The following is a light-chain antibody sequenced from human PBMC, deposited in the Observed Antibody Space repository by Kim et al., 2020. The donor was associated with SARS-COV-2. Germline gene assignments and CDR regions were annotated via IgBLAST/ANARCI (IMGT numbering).Light chain of an antibody. V-gene: IGKV2D-29*01. CDR3: MQSLQIPPT. J-gene: IGKJ2*01. CDR1: QSLLHDNGNTF. CDR2: EVS. Sequence: QPASISCKSRQSLLHDNGNTFLSWFLQKPGQPPQLLIYEVSNRFSGVPDRFSGSESGTDFTLQISRVEAEDVGIYYCMQSLQIPPTFGQGTKLEI.